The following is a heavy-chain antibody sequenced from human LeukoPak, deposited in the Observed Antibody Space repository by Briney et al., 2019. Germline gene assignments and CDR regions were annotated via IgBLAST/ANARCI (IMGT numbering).Heavy chain of an antibody. CDR1: GYTFSTYG. V-gene: IGHV1-18*01. J-gene: IGHJ6*02. D-gene: IGHD6-13*01. CDR2: ISGYNGNT. CDR3: ARDGAEDVRQSSSFYVYYNYYGMDV. Sequence: ASVKVSCKAAGYTFSTYGVSWVRQAPGQGLEWIGWISGYNGNTNYAQKFQDRVILTRDTSTTTVYMELTSLRSDDTALYYCARDGAEDVRQSSSFYVYYNYYGMDVWGQGTTVTVSS.